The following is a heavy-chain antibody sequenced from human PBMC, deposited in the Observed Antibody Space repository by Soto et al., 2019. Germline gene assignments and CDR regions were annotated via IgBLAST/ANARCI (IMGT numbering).Heavy chain of an antibody. CDR3: ARRLSLGTVLQRVDY. D-gene: IGHD6-25*01. Sequence: SETLSLTCTVSGGSISSSSYYWGWIRQPPGKGLEWIGSIYYSGSTYYNPSLKSRVTISVETSKNQFSLKLSSVTAADTAVYYCARRLSLGTVLQRVDYWGQGTLVTVSS. CDR1: GGSISSSSYY. CDR2: IYYSGST. V-gene: IGHV4-39*01. J-gene: IGHJ4*02.